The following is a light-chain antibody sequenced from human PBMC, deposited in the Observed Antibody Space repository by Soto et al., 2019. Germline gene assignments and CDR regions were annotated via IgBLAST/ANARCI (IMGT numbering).Light chain of an antibody. V-gene: IGKV3-15*01. Sequence: EIVMTQSPATLSVSPGERATLSCRASQSVSSNLAWYQQKPGQAPRLLIYGASTRATVILDRFSGSGYGTEFTLTISSLQSEDFAVYYCQQYNNWITFGQGTRLEIK. CDR1: QSVSSN. J-gene: IGKJ5*01. CDR2: GAS. CDR3: QQYNNWIT.